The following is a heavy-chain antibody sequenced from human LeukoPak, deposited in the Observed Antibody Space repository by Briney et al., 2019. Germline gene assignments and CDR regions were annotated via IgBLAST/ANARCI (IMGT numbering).Heavy chain of an antibody. CDR1: GFTFSSYA. Sequence: GGSLRLSCAASGFTFSSYAMHWVRQAPGKGLEWVAVISYDGSNKYYADSVKGRFTISRDNAKNSLYLEMNSLRAEDTAVYYCARTYYDFWSGYYSHEGNPFDYWGQGTLVTVSS. J-gene: IGHJ4*02. CDR3: ARTYYDFWSGYYSHEGNPFDY. V-gene: IGHV3-30*04. D-gene: IGHD3-3*01. CDR2: ISYDGSNK.